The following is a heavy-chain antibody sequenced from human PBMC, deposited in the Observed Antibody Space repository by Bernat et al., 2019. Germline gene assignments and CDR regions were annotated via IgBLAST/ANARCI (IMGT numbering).Heavy chain of an antibody. V-gene: IGHV3-21*01. CDR1: GFTFSSYS. J-gene: IGHJ4*02. Sequence: EVQLVESGGGLVKPGGSLRLSCATSGFTFSSYSMNWVRRAPGKGLEWVSSISSSSSYIYYADSVKGRFTISRDNAKNSLYLQMNSLRAEDTAVYYCARDSDNSIDYWGQGTLVTVSS. CDR2: ISSSSSYI. CDR3: ARDSDNSIDY. D-gene: IGHD2/OR15-2a*01.